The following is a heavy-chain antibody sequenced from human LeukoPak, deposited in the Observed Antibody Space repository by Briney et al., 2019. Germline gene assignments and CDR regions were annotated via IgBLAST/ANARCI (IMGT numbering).Heavy chain of an antibody. CDR1: GGSISSYY. CDR3: AREVPAVNDAFDI. J-gene: IGHJ3*02. V-gene: IGHV4-59*01. CDR2: IYYSGST. D-gene: IGHD2-2*01. Sequence: SETLSLTCTVSGGSISSYYWSWIRQPPGKGLKWIGYIYYSGSTNYNPSLKSRVTISVDTSKNQFSLKLSSVTAADTAVYYCAREVPAVNDAFDIWGQGTMVTVSS.